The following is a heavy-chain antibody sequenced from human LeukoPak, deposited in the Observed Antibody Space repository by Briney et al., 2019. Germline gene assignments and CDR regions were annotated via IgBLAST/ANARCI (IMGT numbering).Heavy chain of an antibody. J-gene: IGHJ4*02. CDR1: GYTFTSYA. CDR3: ARDSSWAGDFDY. Sequence: GASVKVSCKASGYTFTSYAMHWVRQAPGQRLEWMGWINAGNGNTKYSQKFQGRVTITRDTSASTAYMELSSLRSEDTAVYYCARDSSWAGDFDYWGQGTLVTVSS. D-gene: IGHD3-16*01. CDR2: INAGNGNT. V-gene: IGHV1-3*01.